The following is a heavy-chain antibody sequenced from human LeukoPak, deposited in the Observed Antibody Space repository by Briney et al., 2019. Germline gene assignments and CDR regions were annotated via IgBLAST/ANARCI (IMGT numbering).Heavy chain of an antibody. V-gene: IGHV4-61*02. Sequence: PSETLSLTCTVSGGSISSGSYYWGWVRQPAGKGLEWIGRIYTSGSTKYNPSLKSRVTISADTSKNQFSLKLTSVTAADTAVYYCARDDEDCGDDCYPYWGQGTLVTVSS. D-gene: IGHD2-21*01. CDR2: IYTSGST. CDR1: GGSISSGSYY. J-gene: IGHJ4*02. CDR3: ARDDEDCGDDCYPY.